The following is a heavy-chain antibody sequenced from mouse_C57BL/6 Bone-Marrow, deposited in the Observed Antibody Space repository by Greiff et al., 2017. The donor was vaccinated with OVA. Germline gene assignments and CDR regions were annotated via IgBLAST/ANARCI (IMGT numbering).Heavy chain of an antibody. D-gene: IGHD1-1*01. V-gene: IGHV1-18*01. Sequence: VQLQQSGPELVKPGASVKIPCKASGYTFTDYNMDWVKQSHGKSLEWIGDINPNNGGTIYNQKFKGKATLTVDKSSSTAYMELRSLTSEDTAVYYCARRATVVATDAMDYWGQGTSVTVSS. J-gene: IGHJ4*01. CDR1: GYTFTDYN. CDR2: INPNNGGT. CDR3: ARRATVVATDAMDY.